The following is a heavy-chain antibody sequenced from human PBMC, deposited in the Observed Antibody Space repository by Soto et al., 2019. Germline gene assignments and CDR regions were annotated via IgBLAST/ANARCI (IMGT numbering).Heavy chain of an antibody. D-gene: IGHD3-10*01. Sequence: LSLTCTVSGGSISSGDYYWSWIRQPPGKGLEWIGYIFYSGSTYYNPSLKSRVTISVDTSKNQFSLKLSSVTAADTAVYYCARVPQSLLYYFDYWGQGTLVTVSS. J-gene: IGHJ4*02. CDR1: GGSISSGDYY. CDR2: IFYSGST. CDR3: ARVPQSLLYYFDY. V-gene: IGHV4-30-4*01.